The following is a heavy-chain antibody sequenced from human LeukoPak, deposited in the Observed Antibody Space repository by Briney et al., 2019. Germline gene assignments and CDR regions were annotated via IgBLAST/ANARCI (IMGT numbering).Heavy chain of an antibody. J-gene: IGHJ4*02. D-gene: IGHD5-18*01. CDR3: ARDGIKLWSFDY. CDR1: GFTFSSYS. V-gene: IGHV3-21*01. Sequence: PGGSLRLSCAASGFTFSSYSMNWVRQAPGKGLEWVSSISSSSSYIYYADSVKGRFTISRDNAKNPLYLQMNSLRAEDTAVYYCARDGIKLWSFDYWGQGTLVTVSS. CDR2: ISSSSSYI.